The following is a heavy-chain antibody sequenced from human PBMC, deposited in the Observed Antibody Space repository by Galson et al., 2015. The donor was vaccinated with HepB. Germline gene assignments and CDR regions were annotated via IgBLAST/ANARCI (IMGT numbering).Heavy chain of an antibody. Sequence: SLRLSCAASGFTFSRYAMRWVRQAPGKGLEWVAVISYDGSNKYYADSVKGRFTISRDNSKNTLYLQMNSLRAEDTAVYYCAREGGYSGFEDYWGQGTLVTVSS. CDR1: GFTFSRYA. J-gene: IGHJ4*02. V-gene: IGHV3-30-3*01. CDR2: ISYDGSNK. CDR3: AREGGYSGFEDY. D-gene: IGHD3-22*01.